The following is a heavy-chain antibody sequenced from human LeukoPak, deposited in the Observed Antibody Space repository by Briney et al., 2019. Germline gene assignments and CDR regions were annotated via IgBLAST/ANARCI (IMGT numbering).Heavy chain of an antibody. D-gene: IGHD3-10*01. CDR3: ARVRLWFGEFPMFDY. V-gene: IGHV1-2*02. CDR1: GYTFTGYY. CDR2: INPNSGGT. J-gene: IGHJ4*02. Sequence: ASVKVSCKASGYTFTGYYMHWVRQAPGQGLEWMGWINPNSGGTNYAQKFQGRVTMTRDTSISTAYVELSRLRSDDTAVYYCARVRLWFGEFPMFDYWGQGTLVTVSS.